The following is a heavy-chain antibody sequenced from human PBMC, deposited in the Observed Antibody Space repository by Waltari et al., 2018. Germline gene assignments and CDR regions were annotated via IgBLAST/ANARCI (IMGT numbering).Heavy chain of an antibody. CDR3: ARDQGIAEYKNAFDI. CDR2: INPNSGGT. J-gene: IGHJ3*02. V-gene: IGHV1-2*06. D-gene: IGHD6-13*01. Sequence: QVQLVQSGAEVKKPGASVKVSCKASGYTFTGYYMHWVRQAPGQGLEGVGRINPNSGGTNYAQKCQGRVTMTRDTSISTAYMELSRLRSDDTAVYYCARDQGIAEYKNAFDIWGQGTMVTVSS. CDR1: GYTFTGYY.